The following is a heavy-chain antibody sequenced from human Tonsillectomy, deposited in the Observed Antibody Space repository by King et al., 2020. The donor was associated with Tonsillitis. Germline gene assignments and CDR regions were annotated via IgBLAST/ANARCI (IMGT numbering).Heavy chain of an antibody. J-gene: IGHJ4*02. D-gene: IGHD5-12*01. Sequence: QLQESGPGLVKPSETLSLTCAVSGCSMSSSRYFWGWIRQPPGKGLEWIGSTYHSGSTSYNPSLKSPVTISVDTSKNHFSLKLSSVTAADTAGYYCARRVVDIVATISGGSYYFDYWGQGTRVTVSS. CDR3: ARRVVDIVATISGGSYYFDY. CDR1: GCSMSSSRYF. V-gene: IGHV4-39*01. CDR2: TYHSGST.